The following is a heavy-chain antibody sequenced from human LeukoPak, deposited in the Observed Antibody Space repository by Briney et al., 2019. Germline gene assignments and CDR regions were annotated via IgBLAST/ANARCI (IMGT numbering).Heavy chain of an antibody. D-gene: IGHD2-8*01. J-gene: IGHJ4*02. CDR3: ARVGGYCTNGVCLNDY. CDR2: INPSGGST. CDR1: GYTFTSYY. Sequence: ASVNVSCKASGYTFTSYYIHWVRQAPGQGLEWMGIINPSGGSTSYAQKFKGRVTMTRDTSTSTVYMELSSLISEDTAVYYCARVGGYCTNGVCLNDYWGRGTLVTVSS. V-gene: IGHV1-46*01.